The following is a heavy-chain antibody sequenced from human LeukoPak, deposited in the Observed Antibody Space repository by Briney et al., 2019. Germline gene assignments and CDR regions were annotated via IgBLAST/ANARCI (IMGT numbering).Heavy chain of an antibody. J-gene: IGHJ3*02. D-gene: IGHD2-21*02. Sequence: PRGSLSPSCTVTGITSPNAWTRCVRQTPGKGLEWVGRIKSQVEGATTDYAAPVKGRFMISRDGSKNTLYLEMNSLEADDTAVYYCTTTPWHIVLVTSIPGIEPFDIWGQGTLVIVSS. V-gene: IGHV3-15*01. CDR1: GITSPNAW. CDR3: TTTPWHIVLVTSIPGIEPFDI. CDR2: IKSQVEGATT.